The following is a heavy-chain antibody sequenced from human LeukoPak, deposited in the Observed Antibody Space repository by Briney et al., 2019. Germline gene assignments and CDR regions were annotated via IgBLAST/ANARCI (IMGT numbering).Heavy chain of an antibody. CDR2: ITGSGGST. J-gene: IGHJ4*02. V-gene: IGHV3-23*01. CDR1: GFTVSSNY. Sequence: PGGSLRLSCAASGFTVSSNYMSWVRQAPGKGLEWVSDITGSGGSTHYADSVKGRFTISRDNSKNTLYLQMNSLRAEDTAVYYCAKWAVSGRGFDYWGQGTLVTVSS. CDR3: AKWAVSGRGFDY. D-gene: IGHD6-19*01.